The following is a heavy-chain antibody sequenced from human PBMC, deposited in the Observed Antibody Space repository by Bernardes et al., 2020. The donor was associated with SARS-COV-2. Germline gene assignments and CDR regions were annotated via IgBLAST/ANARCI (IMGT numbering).Heavy chain of an antibody. V-gene: IGHV4-59*01. CDR3: AGSWGPNWCDG. Sequence: ETLSPICTVSGGSLNNYYWSWIRQSPAKGLEWIAHISYNGSTKYHPSLSSRVTISKDTSKNNLSLRLSSVTAADTAVYYGAGSWGPNWCDGWGQGTLVSVSS. J-gene: IGHJ5*02. D-gene: IGHD3-16*01. CDR1: GGSLNNYY. CDR2: ISYNGST.